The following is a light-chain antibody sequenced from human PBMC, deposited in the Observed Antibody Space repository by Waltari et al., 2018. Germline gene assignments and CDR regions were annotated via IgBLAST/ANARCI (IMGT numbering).Light chain of an antibody. J-gene: IGLJ2*01. Sequence: QSVLTQPPSVSWAPGQRVTIPCPGSSPNIRAGYDVPWYQQLPGTAPKLPIYGNSNRPSGVPDRFSGSKSGTSASLAITGLQAEDEADYYCQSYDSSLSGPVVFGGGTKLTVL. CDR3: QSYDSSLSGPVV. CDR1: SPNIRAGYD. CDR2: GNS. V-gene: IGLV1-40*01.